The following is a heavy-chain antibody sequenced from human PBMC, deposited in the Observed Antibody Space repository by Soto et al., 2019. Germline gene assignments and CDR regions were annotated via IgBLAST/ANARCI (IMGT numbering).Heavy chain of an antibody. CDR3: ARNRLGSGSYYTALYYYYMDV. J-gene: IGHJ6*03. D-gene: IGHD3-10*01. V-gene: IGHV3-53*04. Sequence: GGSLRLSCAASGFTVSSNYMSWVRQAPGKGLEWVSVIYSGGSTYYADSVKGRFTISRHNSKNTLYLQMNSLRAEDTAVYYCARNRLGSGSYYTALYYYYMDVWGKGTTVTVSS. CDR1: GFTVSSNY. CDR2: IYSGGST.